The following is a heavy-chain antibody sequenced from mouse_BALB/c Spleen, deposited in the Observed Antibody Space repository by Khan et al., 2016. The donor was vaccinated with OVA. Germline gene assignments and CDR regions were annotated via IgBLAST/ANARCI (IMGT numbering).Heavy chain of an antibody. V-gene: IGHV1-63*02. D-gene: IGHD2-1*01. CDR2: IYPGNGNT. Sequence: QVQLKQSGAELVRPGTSVKMSCKAAGYTFTNYWIGWINQRPGHGLEWIGDIYPGNGNTNYNEKFKGKATLTADTSSSTAYLQPSSLTSEDSAIXYCARPYYLGTNYATVDEWSQGASVTVYS. CDR3: ARPYYLGTNYATVDE. J-gene: IGHJ4*01. CDR1: GYTFTNYW.